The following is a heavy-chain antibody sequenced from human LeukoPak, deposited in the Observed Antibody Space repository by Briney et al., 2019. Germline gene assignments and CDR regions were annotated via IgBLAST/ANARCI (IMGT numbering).Heavy chain of an antibody. CDR1: GYTFTSYG. CDR2: ISAYNGNT. V-gene: IGHV1-18*01. J-gene: IGHJ4*02. Sequence: ASVKVSCKASGYTFTSYGISWVRQAPGQGLEWMGWISAYNGNTNYAQSVQGRVTMTTDTSTNTAYMELRSLRSDDTAVYYCAKDIHPGLDSGASCCFDYWGQGTPVTVSS. D-gene: IGHD3-22*01. CDR3: AKDIHPGLDSGASCCFDY.